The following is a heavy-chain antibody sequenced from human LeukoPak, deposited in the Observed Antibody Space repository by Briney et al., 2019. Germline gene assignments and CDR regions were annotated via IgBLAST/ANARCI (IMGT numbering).Heavy chain of an antibody. Sequence: ASVKVSCKASGYTFTGYYMHWVRQAPGQGLEWMGRINPNSGGTNYAQKFQGRVTMTRDTSISTAYMELSRLRSDDTAVYYCARDRLLYYYYGMDVWGQGTTVTVSS. CDR1: GYTFTGYY. D-gene: IGHD2-15*01. V-gene: IGHV1-2*06. CDR3: ARDRLLYYYYGMDV. J-gene: IGHJ6*02. CDR2: INPNSGGT.